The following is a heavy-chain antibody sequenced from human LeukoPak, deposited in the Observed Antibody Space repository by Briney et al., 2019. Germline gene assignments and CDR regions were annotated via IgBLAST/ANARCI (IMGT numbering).Heavy chain of an antibody. CDR3: ARKLWSGCSGGSCYSGYFDY. CDR1: GGTFSTYA. J-gene: IGHJ4*02. Sequence: GASVKVSCKASGGTFSTYAISWVRQAPGQGLEWMGGIIPIFGTANYAQKFQGRVTITADKSTSTAYMELSSLRSEDTAVYYRARKLWSGCSGGSCYSGYFDYWGQGTLVTVSS. V-gene: IGHV1-69*06. D-gene: IGHD2-15*01. CDR2: IIPIFGTA.